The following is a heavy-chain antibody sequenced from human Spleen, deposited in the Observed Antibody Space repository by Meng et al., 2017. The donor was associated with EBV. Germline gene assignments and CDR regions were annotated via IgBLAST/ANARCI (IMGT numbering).Heavy chain of an antibody. CDR3: AQRERWGLDP. J-gene: IGHJ5*02. D-gene: IGHD3-16*01. CDR2: IYHSGST. V-gene: IGHV4-4*02. Sequence: EQMPGPGPRVGKPLGDLVLTFAVSGGSISSSNWWSWVRQTPGKGLEWIGEIYHSGSTSYNPSLESRVTISVEKSKNQIFLKLRSVTAADTAVYYCAQRERWGLDPWGQGTLVTVSS. CDR1: GGSISSSNW.